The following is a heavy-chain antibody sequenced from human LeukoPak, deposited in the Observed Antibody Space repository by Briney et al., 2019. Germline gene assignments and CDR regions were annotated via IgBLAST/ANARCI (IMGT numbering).Heavy chain of an antibody. CDR2: ISSSSSYI. Sequence: GGSLRLSCAASGFTFSSYSMNWVRQAPGKGLEWVSSISSSSSYIYYADSVKGRFTISRDNAKNSLYLQMNSLRDEDTAVYYCARDPYSGGYGDYYYYYLDLWGQGTTVTISS. V-gene: IGHV3-21*01. D-gene: IGHD1-26*01. CDR3: ARDPYSGGYGDYYYYYLDL. J-gene: IGHJ6*03. CDR1: GFTFSSYS.